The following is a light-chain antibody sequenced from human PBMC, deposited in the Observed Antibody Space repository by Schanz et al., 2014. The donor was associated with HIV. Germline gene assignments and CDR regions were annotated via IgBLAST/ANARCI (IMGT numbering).Light chain of an antibody. Sequence: EIVLTQSPGSLSLSPGGRATLSCGASQRLSSSYLAWYQQKRDQPPRLVIYATSTRAAGIPDRSSGTGSGTDFTLTISSLEPEDFAVYYCQYFGNSGGTFGGGTKVEIK. CDR3: QYFGNSGGT. CDR2: ATS. CDR1: QRLSSSY. J-gene: IGKJ4*01. V-gene: IGKV3-20*01.